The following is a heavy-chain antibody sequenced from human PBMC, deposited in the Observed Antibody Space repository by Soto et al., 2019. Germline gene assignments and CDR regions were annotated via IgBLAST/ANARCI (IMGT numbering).Heavy chain of an antibody. Sequence: QVQLVQSGAEVKKPGSSVKVSCKASGGTFSSYAISWVRQAPGQGLEWMGGIIPIFGTANYAQKFQGRVTIPADESTSTAYMELSSLRSEDTAVYYCATGHTDYDILTGYFDSWGQGTLVTVSS. D-gene: IGHD3-9*01. CDR1: GGTFSSYA. V-gene: IGHV1-69*01. J-gene: IGHJ4*02. CDR3: ATGHTDYDILTGYFDS. CDR2: IIPIFGTA.